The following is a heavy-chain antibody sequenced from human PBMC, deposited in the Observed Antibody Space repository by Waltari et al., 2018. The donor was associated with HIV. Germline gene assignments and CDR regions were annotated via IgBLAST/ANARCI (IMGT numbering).Heavy chain of an antibody. Sequence: EVQLVESGGGLIQPGGSLRLSCAASGFSVRSTHLSWVRPAPGKGLEWVSVIYSGGSTYYADSVKGRFTISRDNSKNTLYLQMNSLRAEDTAVYYCARGFGCGGDCYYFDCWGQGTLVTVSS. D-gene: IGHD2-21*02. CDR2: IYSGGST. J-gene: IGHJ4*02. V-gene: IGHV3-53*01. CDR1: GFSVRSTH. CDR3: ARGFGCGGDCYYFDC.